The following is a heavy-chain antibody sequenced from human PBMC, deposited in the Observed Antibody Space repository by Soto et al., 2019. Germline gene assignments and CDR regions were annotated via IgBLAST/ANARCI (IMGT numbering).Heavy chain of an antibody. Sequence: VQLVESGGGVVQPGRSLRLSCAASGFTYSDYAMHWVRQAPGKGLEWVAVVSHDGRNTHYADSVKGRFTISRDSSKNTVSLEMTSLRAEDTDVYYCAKGGWQWLVTSDFNYWGQGALVTVSS. J-gene: IGHJ4*02. CDR3: AKGGWQWLVTSDFNY. D-gene: IGHD6-19*01. V-gene: IGHV3-30*18. CDR1: GFTYSDYA. CDR2: VSHDGRNT.